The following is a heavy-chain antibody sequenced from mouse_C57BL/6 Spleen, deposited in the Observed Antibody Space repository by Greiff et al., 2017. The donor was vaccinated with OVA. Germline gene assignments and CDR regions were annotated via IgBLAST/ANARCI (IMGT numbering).Heavy chain of an antibody. CDR1: GYAFTNYL. CDR3: ARYGYGSSPYAMDY. J-gene: IGHJ4*01. CDR2: INPGSGGT. D-gene: IGHD1-1*01. V-gene: IGHV1-54*01. Sequence: QVQLQQSGAELVRPGTSVKVSCKASGYAFTNYLIEWVKQRPGQGLEWIGVINPGSGGTNYNEKFKGKATLTADKSSSTAYMQLSSLTSEDSAVYFCARYGYGSSPYAMDYWGQGTSVTVSS.